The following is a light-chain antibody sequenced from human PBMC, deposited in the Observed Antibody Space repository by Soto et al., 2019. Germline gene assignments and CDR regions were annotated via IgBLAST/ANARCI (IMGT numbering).Light chain of an antibody. CDR2: DNT. V-gene: IGLV1-51*01. CDR3: GTWDSSLSAYV. Sequence: QSVLTQPPSVSAAPGQKVTISCSGSSSNIGNNYVSWYQQLPGTATKLLIYDNTKRPSGIPDRFSGSKSGTSATLGITGLQTGDEADYYCGTWDSSLSAYVFGTGTKVTVL. CDR1: SSNIGNNY. J-gene: IGLJ1*01.